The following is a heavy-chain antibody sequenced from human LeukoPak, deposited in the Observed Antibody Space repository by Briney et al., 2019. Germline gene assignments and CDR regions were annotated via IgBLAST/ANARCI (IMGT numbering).Heavy chain of an antibody. D-gene: IGHD5-12*01. V-gene: IGHV1-18*01. CDR3: ARALYSDYYSYLNWFDP. Sequence: ASVKVSCKASGYTFTNYGIGWVRQAPGQGLEWMGWISAYNGHTNYAQKFQGRVTMTTDTSTSTAYVELRSLRSDDTALYYCARALYSDYYSYLNWFDPWGQGTLVTVSS. J-gene: IGHJ5*02. CDR1: GYTFTNYG. CDR2: ISAYNGHT.